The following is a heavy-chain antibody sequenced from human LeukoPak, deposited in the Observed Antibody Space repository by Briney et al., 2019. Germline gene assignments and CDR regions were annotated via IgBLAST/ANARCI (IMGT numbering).Heavy chain of an antibody. CDR3: ARAGDIGSVDY. V-gene: IGHV3-30*03. Sequence: GGSLRLSCAASGFTFSSYGMHWVRQAPGKGLEWVAVISYDGSNKYYADSVKGRFTISRDNSKNTLYLQMNSLRAEDTAVYYCARAGDIGSVDYWGQGTLVTVSS. J-gene: IGHJ4*02. CDR1: GFTFSSYG. D-gene: IGHD3-16*02. CDR2: ISYDGSNK.